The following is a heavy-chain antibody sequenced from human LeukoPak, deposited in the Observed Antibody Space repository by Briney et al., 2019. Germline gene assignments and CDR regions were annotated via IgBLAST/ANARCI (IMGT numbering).Heavy chain of an antibody. CDR2: ISNSSSYI. Sequence: GGPLRLSCAASGFTFSSYSMNWVRQAPGKGLEWVSFISNSSSYIYYADSVKGRFTISRDNAKNSLYLQMNSLRAEDTAVYYCARDQTDYYDSSGYYYYFDYWGQGTLVTASS. D-gene: IGHD3-22*01. CDR1: GFTFSSYS. J-gene: IGHJ4*02. V-gene: IGHV3-21*01. CDR3: ARDQTDYYDSSGYYYYFDY.